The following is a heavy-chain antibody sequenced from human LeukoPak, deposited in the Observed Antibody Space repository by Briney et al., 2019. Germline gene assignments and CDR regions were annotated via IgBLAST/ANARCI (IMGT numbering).Heavy chain of an antibody. CDR2: FSYSGNT. D-gene: IGHD3-10*01. CDR3: ARHKGNPYGPWDD. Sequence: PSETLSLTCTVSGASVSSYYWSWIRQPPGKKLESIGYFSYSGNTNYNPSLQSRVTISVDTSKNQFSLRLNSVTAADTAVYYCARHKGNPYGPWDDWGQGTLVTVSS. J-gene: IGHJ4*02. V-gene: IGHV4-59*08. CDR1: GASVSSYY.